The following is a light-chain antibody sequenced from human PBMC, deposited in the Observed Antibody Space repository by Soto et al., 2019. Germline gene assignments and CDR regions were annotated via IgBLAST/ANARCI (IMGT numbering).Light chain of an antibody. J-gene: IGKJ1*01. Sequence: IVMTQSPATLSVSPGERATLSCRASQSVSSNLAWYQQKPGQAPRLLIYGASTRATGSPARFSGSGSGTEFTLTISSLQSEDFAVYYCQQYNNLPPWTFGQGTKVEIK. V-gene: IGKV3-15*01. CDR1: QSVSSN. CDR3: QQYNNLPPWT. CDR2: GAS.